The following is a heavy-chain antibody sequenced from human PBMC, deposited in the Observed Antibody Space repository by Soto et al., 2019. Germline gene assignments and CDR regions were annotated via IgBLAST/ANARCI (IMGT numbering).Heavy chain of an antibody. V-gene: IGHV1-2*04. CDR2: INPNSGGT. CDR1: GYTFTGYY. Sequence: ASVKVSCKASGYTFTGYYMHWVRQAPGQGLEWMGWINPNSGGTNYAQKFQGWVTMTRDTSISTAYMELSRLRSDDTAVYYCARNQRILTGYCNQRKQYYGVDVWGQGTTVTVSS. D-gene: IGHD3-9*01. CDR3: ARNQRILTGYCNQRKQYYGVDV. J-gene: IGHJ6*02.